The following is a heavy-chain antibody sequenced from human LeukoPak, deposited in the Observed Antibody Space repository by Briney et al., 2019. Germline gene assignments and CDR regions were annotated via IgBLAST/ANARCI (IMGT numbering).Heavy chain of an antibody. CDR2: ISGSGGST. CDR3: ARPRYGDYFGRGDY. V-gene: IGHV3-23*01. D-gene: IGHD4-17*01. CDR1: GFTFSSYA. J-gene: IGHJ4*02. Sequence: GGSLGLSCAASGFTFSSYAMSWVRQAPGKGLEWVSAISGSGGSTYYADSVKGRFTISRDNSKNTLYLQMNSLRAEDTAVYYCARPRYGDYFGRGDYWGQGTLVTVSS.